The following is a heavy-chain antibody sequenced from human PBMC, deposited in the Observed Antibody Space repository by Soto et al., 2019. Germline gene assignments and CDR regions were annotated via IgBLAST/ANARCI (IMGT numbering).Heavy chain of an antibody. V-gene: IGHV3-23*01. CDR3: AKSATYYYDSSGYCIDY. CDR1: GFTFSSYA. CDR2: ISGSGGST. D-gene: IGHD3-22*01. Sequence: GGSLRLSCAASGFTFSSYAMSWVRQAPGKGLEWVSAISGSGGSTYYADSVKGRFTISRDNSKNTLYLQMNSLRAEDTAVYYCAKSATYYYDSSGYCIDYWGQGTLVTVSS. J-gene: IGHJ4*02.